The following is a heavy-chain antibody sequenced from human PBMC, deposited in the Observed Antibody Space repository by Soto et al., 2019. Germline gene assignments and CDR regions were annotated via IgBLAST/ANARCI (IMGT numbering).Heavy chain of an antibody. J-gene: IGHJ4*02. V-gene: IGHV3-73*01. CDR1: GFVFKDSS. CDR2: IRDRAYNYAT. Sequence: EVLLVESGGGLVQPGGYLKLSCAASGFVFKDSSIHWVRQASGKGLEWVGRIRDRAYNYATAYAASVQGRFTISRDDSHSTAYLQMTSLRTEDTAIYYCTRLISAAQDYWGQGTLVTVSS. D-gene: IGHD3-10*01. CDR3: TRLISAAQDY.